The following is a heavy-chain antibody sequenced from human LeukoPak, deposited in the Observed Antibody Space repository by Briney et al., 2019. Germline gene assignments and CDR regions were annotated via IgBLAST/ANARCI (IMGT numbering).Heavy chain of an antibody. CDR1: GFTFRNYW. D-gene: IGHD1-7*01. Sequence: GGSLRLSCVGSGFTFRNYWMNWVRQAPGKGLEWVAVVSDDGNNKYYADFVKGRFIISRDNSQNTVNLQLSSLRGEDTAVYYCAKGGNIWNYRSYFDSWGQGTLVTVSS. CDR2: VSDDGNNK. V-gene: IGHV3-30*18. CDR3: AKGGNIWNYRSYFDS. J-gene: IGHJ4*02.